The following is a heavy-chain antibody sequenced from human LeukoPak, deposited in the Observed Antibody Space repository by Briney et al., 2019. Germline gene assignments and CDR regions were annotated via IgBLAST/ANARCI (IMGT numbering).Heavy chain of an antibody. CDR2: ISYDGSNK. D-gene: IGHD7-27*01. J-gene: IGHJ4*02. V-gene: IGHV3-30*18. CDR1: GFTFSSYG. Sequence: GGSLRLSCAASGFTFSSYGMHWVRQAPGKGLEWVAVISYDGSNKYYADSVKGRFTISRDNSKNTLYLQMNSLRAEDTAVYYCAKFPTLGNYFDYWGQGTLVTVSS. CDR3: AKFPTLGNYFDY.